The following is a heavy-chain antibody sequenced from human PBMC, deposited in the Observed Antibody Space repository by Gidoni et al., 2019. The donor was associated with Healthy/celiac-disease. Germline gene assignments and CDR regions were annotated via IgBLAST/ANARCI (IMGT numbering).Heavy chain of an antibody. D-gene: IGHD3-10*01. CDR2: ISSSSSYI. CDR1: GFTFRSYS. CDR3: ARDGGRSMVRGVISFDY. J-gene: IGHJ4*02. Sequence: VQLVESGGCLVKPGGSLGLPCAASGFTFRSYSMNWIRQAPGKGLEWVSSISSSSSYIYYADAVKGRFTISRDNAKNSLYLQMNSLRAEDTAVYYCARDGGRSMVRGVISFDYWGQGTLVTVSS. V-gene: IGHV3-21*01.